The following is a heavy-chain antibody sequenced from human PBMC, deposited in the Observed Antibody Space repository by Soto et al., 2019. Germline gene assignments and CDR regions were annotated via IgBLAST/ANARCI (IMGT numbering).Heavy chain of an antibody. CDR1: GGSISSGGYY. CDR3: ARDLRSGDYYGMDV. D-gene: IGHD3-10*01. Sequence: QVQLQESGPGLVKPSQTLSLTCTVSGGSISSGGYYWSWIRQHPGKGLEWIGYIYYSGSTYYNPSRKSRVTKSVDTSKNQFSLKLSAVTAADTAVYYCARDLRSGDYYGMDVWGQGTTVTVSS. J-gene: IGHJ6*02. CDR2: IYYSGST. V-gene: IGHV4-31*03.